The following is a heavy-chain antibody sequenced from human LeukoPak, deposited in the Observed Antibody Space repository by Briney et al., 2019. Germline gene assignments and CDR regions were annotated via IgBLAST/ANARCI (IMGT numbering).Heavy chain of an antibody. V-gene: IGHV3-7*01. Sequence: GGSLRLSCEVSGFIFSDYRMNWVRQAPGKGLEWVANIKQDGSEKYYVDSVKGRFTISRDNAKNSLYLQMNSLRAEDTAVYYCARDLDSSGWYGGFDYWGQGTLVTVSS. D-gene: IGHD6-19*01. CDR2: IKQDGSEK. CDR1: GFIFSDYR. CDR3: ARDLDSSGWYGGFDY. J-gene: IGHJ4*02.